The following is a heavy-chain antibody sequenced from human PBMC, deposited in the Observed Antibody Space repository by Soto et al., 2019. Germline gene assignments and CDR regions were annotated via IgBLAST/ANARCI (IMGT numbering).Heavy chain of an antibody. CDR1: GFIFSGYE. Sequence: QVQLVESGGGVVQPGRSLRLSCAASGFIFSGYEIHWVRQAPGKGLEWVAGISYDGSNKYYADSVKGRFTISRDNSKNTLFLQMSSLRAEDTAVHFCAKEESSGWYTYFDYWGQGILVTVST. CDR2: ISYDGSNK. V-gene: IGHV3-30*18. D-gene: IGHD6-19*01. J-gene: IGHJ4*02. CDR3: AKEESSGWYTYFDY.